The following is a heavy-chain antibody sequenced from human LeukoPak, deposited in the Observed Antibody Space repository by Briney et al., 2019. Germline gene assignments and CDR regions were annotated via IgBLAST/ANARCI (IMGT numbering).Heavy chain of an antibody. CDR3: ARQKPSTFRQYGRGRPLDS. V-gene: IGHV4-34*01. CDR2: INQSGNS. CDR1: GGSLSGSY. D-gene: IGHD4-11*01. J-gene: IGHJ4*02. Sequence: SETLSLTCDVNGGSLSGSYWSWIRQSPEKGLEWIGEINQSGNSNCNPSLKSRATILVDTSKNQFSLKLSSATAADTAVYYCARQKPSTFRQYGRGRPLDSWGQGTLVTVSS.